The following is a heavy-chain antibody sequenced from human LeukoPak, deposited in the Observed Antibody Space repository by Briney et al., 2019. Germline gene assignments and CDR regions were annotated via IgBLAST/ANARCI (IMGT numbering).Heavy chain of an antibody. V-gene: IGHV1-69*05. CDR2: IIPIFGKA. Sequence: SVKVSCKASGGTFSSYGISWVRRAPGQGLEWMGGIIPIFGKANYAQKFQGRVTITTDESTNTAYMELSSLRSEDTAVYYCARGPLSGPQWLVGWGQGTLVTVSS. CDR1: GGTFSSYG. D-gene: IGHD6-19*01. CDR3: ARGPLSGPQWLVG. J-gene: IGHJ4*02.